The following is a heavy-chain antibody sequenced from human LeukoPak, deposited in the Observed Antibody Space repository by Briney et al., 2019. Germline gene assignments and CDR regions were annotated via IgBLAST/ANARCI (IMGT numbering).Heavy chain of an antibody. J-gene: IGHJ5*02. V-gene: IGHV4-59*01. Sequence: SETLSLTLSGSCGSISCYYWSWMRQPPGKGLEWIGYIYYSGSTSYNPSLKSRVTISVDTSKNQFSLKLSSVTAADTAVYYCAKRMAGTNCFDHWGQGTLVTVSS. CDR3: AKRMAGTNCFDH. CDR1: CGSISCYY. D-gene: IGHD6-19*01. CDR2: IYYSGST.